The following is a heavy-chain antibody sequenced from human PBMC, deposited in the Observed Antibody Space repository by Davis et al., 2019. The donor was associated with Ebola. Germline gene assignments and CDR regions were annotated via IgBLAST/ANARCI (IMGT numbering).Heavy chain of an antibody. V-gene: IGHV1-46*03. Sequence: ASVKVSCKASGYTLTSYHIHWVRQAPGQGLEWMGMTHPASTYTTYAQRFQGRVTVTRDTSTTTVYMDLSSLRSEDTALYYCTTPGGQDSGYDVFDIWGQGTMVTVSS. J-gene: IGHJ3*02. D-gene: IGHD5-12*01. CDR2: THPASTYT. CDR1: GYTLTSYH. CDR3: TTPGGQDSGYDVFDI.